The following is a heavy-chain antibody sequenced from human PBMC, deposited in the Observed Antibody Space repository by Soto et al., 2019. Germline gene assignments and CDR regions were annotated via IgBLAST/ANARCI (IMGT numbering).Heavy chain of an antibody. J-gene: IGHJ6*02. Sequence: SETLSLTCAVSGGSISSSNWWSWVRQPPGKGLEWIGEIYHSGSTNYNPSLKSRVTISVDKSKNQFSLKLSSVTAADTAVYYCARAVIGSDYYYGMDVWGQGTTVTVSS. CDR2: IYHSGST. D-gene: IGHD1-26*01. CDR1: GGSISSSNW. V-gene: IGHV4-4*02. CDR3: ARAVIGSDYYYGMDV.